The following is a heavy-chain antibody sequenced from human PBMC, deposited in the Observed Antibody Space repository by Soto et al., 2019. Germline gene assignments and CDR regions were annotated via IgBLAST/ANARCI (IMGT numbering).Heavy chain of an antibody. CDR3: AREGRGWYVVY. D-gene: IGHD6-19*01. J-gene: IGHJ4*02. V-gene: IGHV1-58*01. CDR1: GFTFTSSA. CDR2: ISVDNGNT. Sequence: SVKVSCKASGFTFTSSAVQWVRQARGQRLEWIGWISVDNGNTNYAQKFQGRVTMTTDISTSTAYMELRSLRSDDTAVYYCAREGRGWYVVYWGQGTLVTVSS.